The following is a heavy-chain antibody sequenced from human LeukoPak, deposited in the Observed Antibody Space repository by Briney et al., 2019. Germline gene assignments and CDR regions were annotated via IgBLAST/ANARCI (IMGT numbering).Heavy chain of an antibody. CDR1: GYTFTGYY. J-gene: IGHJ6*03. CDR2: INPNNGVT. V-gene: IGHV1-2*02. Sequence: GASVKVSCKTSGYTFTGYYMHWVRQAPGQGLEWMGWINPNNGVTNYTKKFQGRVTMTRDTSISSVYMELNSLRSDDTAVYYCARRGYYGYDDFYMDVWGKGTTVTVSS. CDR3: ARRGYYGYDDFYMDV. D-gene: IGHD5-12*01.